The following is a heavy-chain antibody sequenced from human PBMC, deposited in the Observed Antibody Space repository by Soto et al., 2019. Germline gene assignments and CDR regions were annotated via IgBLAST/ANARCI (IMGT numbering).Heavy chain of an antibody. V-gene: IGHV4-59*01. CDR3: ARAGRLVRGVISGWFDP. Sequence: SETLSLTCTVSGGSISSYYWSWIRQPPGKGLEWIGYIYYSGSTNYNPSLKSRVTISVDTSKNQFSLKLSSVTAADTAVYYCARAGRLVRGVISGWFDPWGQGTLVTVSS. J-gene: IGHJ5*02. CDR1: GGSISSYY. CDR2: IYYSGST. D-gene: IGHD3-10*01.